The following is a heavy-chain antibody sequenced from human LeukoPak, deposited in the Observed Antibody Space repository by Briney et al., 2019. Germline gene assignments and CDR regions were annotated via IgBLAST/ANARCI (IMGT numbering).Heavy chain of an antibody. CDR1: GGSISSYY. Sequence: ASETLSLTCTVSGGSISSYYWSWVRQAPGKGLEWVSAISGSGGSTYYADSVKGRFTISRDNSKNTLYLQMNSLRAEDTAVYYCAKGQLERRWDDAFDIWGQGTMVTVSS. CDR3: AKGQLERRWDDAFDI. CDR2: ISGSGGST. J-gene: IGHJ3*02. V-gene: IGHV3-23*01. D-gene: IGHD1-1*01.